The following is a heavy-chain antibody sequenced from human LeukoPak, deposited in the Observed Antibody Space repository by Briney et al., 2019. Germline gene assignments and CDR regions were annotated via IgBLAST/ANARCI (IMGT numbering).Heavy chain of an antibody. CDR1: GYTFTTYG. CDR2: SSPYNGNT. J-gene: IGHJ5*02. Sequence: ASVKVSCKASGYTFTTYGISWVRQAPGQGLEWMGWSSPYNGNTNYAQKLRGRVTMTTDTSTSTAYMELRSLRSDDTAVYYCARTLSTYYVGGIHWFDPWGQGTLVTVSS. CDR3: ARTLSTYYVGGIHWFDP. D-gene: IGHD2/OR15-2a*01. V-gene: IGHV1-18*01.